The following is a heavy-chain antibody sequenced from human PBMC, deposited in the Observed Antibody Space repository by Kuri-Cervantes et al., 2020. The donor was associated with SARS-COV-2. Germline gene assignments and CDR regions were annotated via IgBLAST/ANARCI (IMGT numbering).Heavy chain of an antibody. V-gene: IGHV3-30*02. D-gene: IGHD1-26*01. CDR3: AKDDYSGGYNFDY. J-gene: IGHJ4*02. CDR1: GFTFSSYG. Sequence: GESLKISCAASGFTFSSYGMHWVRQAPGKGLEWVAFIRYDGSNKYYADSVKGRFTISRDNSKNTLYLQMNSLRAEDTAVYYCAKDDYSGGYNFDYWGQGTLVTVSS. CDR2: IRYDGSNK.